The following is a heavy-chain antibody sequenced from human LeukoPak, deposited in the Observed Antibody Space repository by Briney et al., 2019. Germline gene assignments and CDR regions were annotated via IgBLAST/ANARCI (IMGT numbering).Heavy chain of an antibody. CDR1: RYSFTSYV. Sequence: ASVKVSCKASRYSFTSYVMHWVRQAPGQKLEWMAWINTSNGNTKYSQKLQGRVIITRDTSASTAYMELSSLRSEDTAVYYCARDLGGPTTLYNWFDPWGQGTLVTVSS. CDR2: INTSNGNT. V-gene: IGHV1-3*04. J-gene: IGHJ5*02. D-gene: IGHD3-16*01. CDR3: ARDLGGPTTLYNWFDP.